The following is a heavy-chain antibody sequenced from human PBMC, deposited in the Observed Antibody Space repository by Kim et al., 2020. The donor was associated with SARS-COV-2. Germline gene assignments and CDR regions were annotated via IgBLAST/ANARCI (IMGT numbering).Heavy chain of an antibody. D-gene: IGHD3-16*02. Sequence: GGSLRLSCSASGFTFGDYPLSWVRQAPGKGLEWVAYIRTSAYGATLAYAASVKGRFTMSRDDSASIAYLQMNSLKTADTAVYYCSRAVRLSGDSFDMWGQGTKGTVSS. V-gene: IGHV3-49*04. J-gene: IGHJ3*02. CDR1: GFTFGDYP. CDR3: SRAVRLSGDSFDM. CDR2: IRTSAYGATL.